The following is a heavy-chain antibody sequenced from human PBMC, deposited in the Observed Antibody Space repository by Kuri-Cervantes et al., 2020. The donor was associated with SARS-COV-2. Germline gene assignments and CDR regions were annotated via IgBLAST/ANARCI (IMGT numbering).Heavy chain of an antibody. Sequence: ASVKVSCKASGYTFTSYDINWVRQAPGQGLEWMGWINPNSGVTGYAQKFQGRVTITADESTSTAYMELSSLRSEDTAVYYCARDFAGYSSDEYYFDYWGQGTLVTVSS. CDR3: ARDFAGYSSDEYYFDY. D-gene: IGHD6-25*01. V-gene: IGHV1-8*03. J-gene: IGHJ4*02. CDR2: INPNSGVT. CDR1: GYTFTSYD.